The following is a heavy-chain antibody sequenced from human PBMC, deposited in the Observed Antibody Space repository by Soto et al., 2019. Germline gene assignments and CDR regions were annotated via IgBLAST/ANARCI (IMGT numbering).Heavy chain of an antibody. D-gene: IGHD6-13*01. Sequence: SXTLSLTCTFSGGSIRSYYWSWTRQPPGKGLEWIGYIYYSGSTNYNPSLKSRVTISLDTSNNQFSLRLSSVTAADTAVYYCARHGGAAAGFPFDSWGQGTLVTVSS. J-gene: IGHJ4*02. CDR1: GGSIRSYY. V-gene: IGHV4-59*08. CDR2: IYYSGST. CDR3: ARHGGAAAGFPFDS.